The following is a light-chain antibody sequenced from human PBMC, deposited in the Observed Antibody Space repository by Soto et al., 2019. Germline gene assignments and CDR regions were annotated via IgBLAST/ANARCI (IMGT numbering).Light chain of an antibody. J-gene: IGKJ1*01. Sequence: EIVMTQSPATLSVSPGERATLSCRASQSVGSNLAWYQQKPGQAPRLLIYDASTRATGIPARFSGSGSGTEFTLTISSLQSEDFAVFYCHLYGASPPTFGQGTKVEI. CDR1: QSVGSN. CDR2: DAS. CDR3: HLYGASPPT. V-gene: IGKV3-15*01.